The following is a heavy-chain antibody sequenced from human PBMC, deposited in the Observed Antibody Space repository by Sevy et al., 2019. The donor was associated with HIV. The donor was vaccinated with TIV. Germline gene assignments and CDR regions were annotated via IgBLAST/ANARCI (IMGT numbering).Heavy chain of an antibody. D-gene: IGHD1-20*01. J-gene: IGHJ6*02. CDR3: AREPLNWNPGVGFYYGMDV. CDR2: ISSSSSYI. Sequence: GGSLRLSCAASGFTFSSYSMNWVRQAPGKGLEWVSSISSSSSYIYYADSVKGRFTISRDKAKNSLYLEMNSLGAEDTAGYYCAREPLNWNPGVGFYYGMDVWGQGTTVTVSS. CDR1: GFTFSSYS. V-gene: IGHV3-21*01.